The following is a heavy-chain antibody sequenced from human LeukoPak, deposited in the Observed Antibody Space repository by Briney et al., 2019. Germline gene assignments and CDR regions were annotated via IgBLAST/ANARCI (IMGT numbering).Heavy chain of an antibody. Sequence: SQTLSLTCTVSGGSISSGNYYWSWIRQPPRKGLEWIGYIYYSGSTYYNVSLKSRVTISLDMSKNQFSLKLSSVSAADTAVYYCAREKSPPPGHYYGMDVWGQGTTVTVSS. J-gene: IGHJ6*02. CDR1: GGSISSGNYY. V-gene: IGHV4-30-4*01. CDR2: IYYSGST. CDR3: AREKSPPPGHYYGMDV.